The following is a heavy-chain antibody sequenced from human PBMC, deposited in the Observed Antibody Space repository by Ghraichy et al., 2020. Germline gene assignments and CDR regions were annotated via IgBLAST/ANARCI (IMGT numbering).Heavy chain of an antibody. Sequence: GGSLRLSCAASGFTFSSYSMNWVRQAPGKGLEWVSYISSSSSTIYYADSVKGRFTISRDNAKNSLYLQMNSLRDEDTAVYYCARDNNQLITIFGVDTYYFDYWGQGTLVTVSS. CDR2: ISSSSSTI. V-gene: IGHV3-48*02. D-gene: IGHD3-3*01. CDR3: ARDNNQLITIFGVDTYYFDY. J-gene: IGHJ4*02. CDR1: GFTFSSYS.